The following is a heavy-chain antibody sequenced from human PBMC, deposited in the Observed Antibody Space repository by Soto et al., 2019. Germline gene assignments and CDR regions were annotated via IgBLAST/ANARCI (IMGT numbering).Heavy chain of an antibody. Sequence: SETLSLTCAVSGYSISSSHWWAWIRQSPGKTLEWIGHIYYSETIYYDLSLKSRVTMSVDTSKNQYSLKLSSVTAVDTAVYYCATIAGTTGGPIAYWGQGILVTVSS. D-gene: IGHD1-1*01. J-gene: IGHJ4*02. CDR1: GYSISSSHW. CDR2: IYYSETI. V-gene: IGHV4-28*05. CDR3: ATIAGTTGGPIAY.